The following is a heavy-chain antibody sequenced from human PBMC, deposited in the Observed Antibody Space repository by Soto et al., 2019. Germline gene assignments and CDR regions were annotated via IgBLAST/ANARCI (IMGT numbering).Heavy chain of an antibody. D-gene: IGHD2-15*01. J-gene: IGHJ3*02. V-gene: IGHV4-4*02. Sequence: QMQLQESGPGLVKPSGTLSLTCTVSGVSINSANWWTWVRQSPGKGLEWIGEIYHSGSTNFNPSLKSRVAISVDHSKNQWYLELTSVAAADTAVSYCACYCGGGSCYLGAFDIWGQGTMVTVSS. CDR3: ACYCGGGSCYLGAFDI. CDR2: IYHSGST. CDR1: GVSINSANW.